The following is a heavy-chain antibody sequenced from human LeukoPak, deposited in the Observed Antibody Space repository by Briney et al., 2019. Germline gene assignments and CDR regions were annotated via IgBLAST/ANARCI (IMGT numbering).Heavy chain of an antibody. Sequence: GGSLRLSCAASGFTFSDYYMSWIRQAPGKGLEWVSYISSSGSTIYYADSVKGRFTISRDNAKNSLYLQMNSLRAEDTAVYYCARATSPYHYYYYMDVWGKGTTVTVSS. V-gene: IGHV3-11*01. CDR1: GFTFSDYY. J-gene: IGHJ6*03. CDR2: ISSSGSTI. CDR3: ARATSPYHYYYYMDV. D-gene: IGHD2-2*01.